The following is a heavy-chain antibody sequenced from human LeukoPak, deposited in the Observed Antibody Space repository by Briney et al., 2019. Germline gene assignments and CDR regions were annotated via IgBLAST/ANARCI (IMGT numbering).Heavy chain of an antibody. CDR3: ARGDQ. V-gene: IGHV3-64*01. D-gene: IGHD3-16*01. Sequence: PGGSLRLSCAASGFTFDDYAMHWVRQAPGKGLEYVSAISSNGGSTYYANSVKGRFTISRDNSKNTLYLQMGSLRAEDMAVYYCARGDQWGQGTLVTVSS. CDR2: ISSNGGST. CDR1: GFTFDDYA. J-gene: IGHJ4*02.